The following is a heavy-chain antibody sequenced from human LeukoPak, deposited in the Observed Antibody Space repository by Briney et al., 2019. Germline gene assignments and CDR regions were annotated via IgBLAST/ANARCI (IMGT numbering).Heavy chain of an antibody. Sequence: GGSLRLSCVASGFTFSSYWMSWVRQAPGKGLEWVANIKQDGSEKYYVDSVKGRFTISRDNAKNSLYLQMNSLRAEDTAVYYCAKGKASGWYIVDYWGQGTLVTVSS. D-gene: IGHD6-19*01. CDR3: AKGKASGWYIVDY. V-gene: IGHV3-7*03. CDR2: IKQDGSEK. J-gene: IGHJ4*02. CDR1: GFTFSSYW.